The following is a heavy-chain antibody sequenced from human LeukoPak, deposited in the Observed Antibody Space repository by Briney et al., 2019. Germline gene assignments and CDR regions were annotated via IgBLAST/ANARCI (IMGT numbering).Heavy chain of an antibody. J-gene: IGHJ4*02. CDR3: ARAKNFDWSDFDY. D-gene: IGHD3-9*01. CDR2: ISGSGGST. V-gene: IGHV3-23*01. Sequence: GGSLRLSCAASGFTFSSYAVNWVRQAPGKGLEWVAAISGSGGSTYYADSVKGRFTISRDNAKNTLYLQMNSLRAEDTAVYYCARAKNFDWSDFDYWGQGTLVTVSS. CDR1: GFTFSSYA.